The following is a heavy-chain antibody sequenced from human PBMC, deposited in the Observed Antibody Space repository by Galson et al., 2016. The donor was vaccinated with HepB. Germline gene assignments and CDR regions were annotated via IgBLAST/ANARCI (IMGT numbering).Heavy chain of an antibody. D-gene: IGHD6-19*01. J-gene: IGHJ4*02. CDR3: AREGSGWYFGY. CDR2: ISYDGSNK. V-gene: IGHV3-30-3*01. CDR1: GFTFSSYG. Sequence: SLRLSCATSGFTFSSYGMHWVRQAPGKGLEWVAVISYDGSNKNYADSVKGRFTISRDNSKNTLYLQMNSLRAEDTAVFYCAREGSGWYFGYWGQGTLVTVSS.